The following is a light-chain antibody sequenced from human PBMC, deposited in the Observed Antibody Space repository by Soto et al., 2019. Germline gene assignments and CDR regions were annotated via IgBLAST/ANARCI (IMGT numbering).Light chain of an antibody. Sequence: AIRLTQSPSSLTASTGDRVTITCRASQSVSTYLAWYQQKSGKAPKLLVYAASTLQSGVPSRFSGSASGTDFSLTISCLQSEDFATYYCQHYYTYPYRFGQGTKLESK. CDR3: QHYYTYPYR. CDR1: QSVSTY. V-gene: IGKV1-8*01. J-gene: IGKJ2*03. CDR2: AAS.